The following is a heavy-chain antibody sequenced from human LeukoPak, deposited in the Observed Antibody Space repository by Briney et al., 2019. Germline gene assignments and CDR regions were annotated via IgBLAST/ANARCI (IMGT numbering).Heavy chain of an antibody. Sequence: SETLSLTCTVSGGSISSYYWSWIRQPPGKGLERIGYIYYTGGINYNPSLKSRVTISVDTSKNQFSLKLISVTAADTAVYYCARYSRLLREKNPFDIWGQGTMVTVSS. CDR1: GGSISSYY. CDR2: IYYTGGI. V-gene: IGHV4-59*08. J-gene: IGHJ3*02. D-gene: IGHD4-17*01. CDR3: ARYSRLLREKNPFDI.